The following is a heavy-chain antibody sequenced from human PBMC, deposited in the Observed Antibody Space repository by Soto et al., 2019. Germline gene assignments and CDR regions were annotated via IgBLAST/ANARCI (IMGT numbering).Heavy chain of an antibody. V-gene: IGHV3-23*01. CDR2: LTPGGAAT. Sequence: GGSLRLSCVASGFNFGNYAMTWVRQAPGKGLEWVSALTPGGAATYYADSVKGRFTISRDNSKNTLYLQMNSLRAEDTAIYYCAKDSPHSGEYQDLDFWGQGTLVTVSS. D-gene: IGHD2-15*01. CDR3: AKDSPHSGEYQDLDF. J-gene: IGHJ4*02. CDR1: GFNFGNYA.